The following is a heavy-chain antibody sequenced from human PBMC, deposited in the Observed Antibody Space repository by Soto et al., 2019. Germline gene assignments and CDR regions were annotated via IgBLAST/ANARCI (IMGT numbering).Heavy chain of an antibody. V-gene: IGHV5-51*01. CDR1: GYSFTSYW. J-gene: IGHJ6*02. CDR2: IYPGDSDT. CDR3: ARRVNIAAAGTHYYCMDV. D-gene: IGHD6-13*01. Sequence: LGESLKISCKGSGYSFTSYWIGWVRQMPGKGLEWMGIIYPGDSDTRYSPSFQGQVTISADKSISTAYLLWSSLKASDTAMYYCARRVNIAAAGTHYYCMDVWRQGTPVT.